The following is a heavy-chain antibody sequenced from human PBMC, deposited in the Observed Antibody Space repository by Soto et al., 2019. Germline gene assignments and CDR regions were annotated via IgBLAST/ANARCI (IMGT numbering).Heavy chain of an antibody. CDR3: ARDQDYYGSGEYVDV. CDR2: IIPILGIA. CDR1: GGTFSSYT. V-gene: IGHV1-69*04. Sequence: RASVKVSCKASGGTFSSYTISWVRQAPGQGLEWMGRIIPILGIANYAQKFQGRVTITADKSTSTAYMELSSLRSEDTAVYYCARDQDYYGSGEYVDVWGQGTTVTVSS. J-gene: IGHJ6*02. D-gene: IGHD3-10*01.